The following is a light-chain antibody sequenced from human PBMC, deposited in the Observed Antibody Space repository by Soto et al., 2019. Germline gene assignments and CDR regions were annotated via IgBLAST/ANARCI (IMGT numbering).Light chain of an antibody. V-gene: IGKV1-5*03. J-gene: IGKJ1*01. Sequence: EIQMTQSPSTLSASVGDRVAITCRASQSIDSWLAWYQHKPGKAPKLLIFKASTLETGVPSRFSGSGSETEFTLTISSLQPDDSATYYCQPYNSYSRTFGQGTKVDIK. CDR2: KAS. CDR3: QPYNSYSRT. CDR1: QSIDSW.